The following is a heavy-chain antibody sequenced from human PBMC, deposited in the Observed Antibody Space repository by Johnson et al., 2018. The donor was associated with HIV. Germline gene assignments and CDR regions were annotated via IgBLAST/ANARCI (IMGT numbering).Heavy chain of an antibody. J-gene: IGHJ3*02. CDR2: IYSGGSI. V-gene: IGHV3-66*01. CDR1: GFTVSSNY. Sequence: EVQLVESGGGLVKPGGSLRLSCAASGFTVSSNYMSWVRQAPGKGLEWVSVIYSGGSIYYADSVKGRFCISRDNSKNTLYLQMNSLRVEDTAVYYCAREGAWEVRPGAFDIGGQGTMVTVSS. CDR3: AREGAWEVRPGAFDI. D-gene: IGHD1-26*01.